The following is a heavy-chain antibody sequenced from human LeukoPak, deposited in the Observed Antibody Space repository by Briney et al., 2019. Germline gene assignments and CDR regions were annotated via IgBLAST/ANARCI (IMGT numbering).Heavy chain of an antibody. Sequence: PEGSLRLSCAASGFTFSSYEMNWVRQAPGKGLEWVSYISGSGSAIYYADSVKGRFTISRDNAKNSLYLQMNSLRAEDTAVYYCARDGYHYYGSGTYFGYYYMDVWGKGTTVTISS. J-gene: IGHJ6*03. V-gene: IGHV3-48*03. CDR1: GFTFSSYE. CDR2: ISGSGSAI. CDR3: ARDGYHYYGSGTYFGYYYMDV. D-gene: IGHD3-10*01.